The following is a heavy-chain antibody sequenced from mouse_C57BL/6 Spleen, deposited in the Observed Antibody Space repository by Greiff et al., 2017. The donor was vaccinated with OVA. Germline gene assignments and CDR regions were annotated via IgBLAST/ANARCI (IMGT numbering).Heavy chain of an antibody. CDR1: GYTFTSYW. CDR2: IHPNSGST. D-gene: IGHD2-1*01. CDR3: ARSEGKKVYFDY. V-gene: IGHV1-64*01. J-gene: IGHJ2*01. Sequence: VQLQQPGAELVKPGASVKLSCKASGYTFTSYWMHWVKQRPGQGLEWIGMIHPNSGSTNYNEKFKSKATLTVDKSSSTAYMQLSSLTSEDSAVYYCARSEGKKVYFDYWGQGTTLTVSS.